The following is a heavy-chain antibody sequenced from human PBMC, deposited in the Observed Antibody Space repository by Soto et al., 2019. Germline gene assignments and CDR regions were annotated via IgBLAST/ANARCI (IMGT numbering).Heavy chain of an antibody. CDR1: GGSISSGGYY. CDR3: ARDRITMVRGVSIHYFDY. Sequence: QVQLQESGPGLVKPSQTLSLTCTVSGGSISSGGYYWSWIRQHPGKGLEWIGYIYYSGSTYYNPSLKSRVTISVDTSKNQFSLKLSSVTAADTAVYYCARDRITMVRGVSIHYFDYWGQGTLVTVSS. CDR2: IYYSGST. V-gene: IGHV4-31*03. D-gene: IGHD3-10*01. J-gene: IGHJ4*02.